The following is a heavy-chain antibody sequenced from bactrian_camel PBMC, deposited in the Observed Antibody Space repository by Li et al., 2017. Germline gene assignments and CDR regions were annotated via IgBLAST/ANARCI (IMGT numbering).Heavy chain of an antibody. CDR1: VSSANDYC. D-gene: IGHD2*01. Sequence: HVQLVESGGGSVQAGGSLRLSCAVSVSSANDYCLGWFRQASGKERGWVGSLDSDGRINYADSVKGRFTISKDNRKNTLYLQMNDLKPEDTAMYYCAANPRLARCSVTYVLFEAGYWGKGTQVTVS. CDR3: AANPRLARCSVTYVLFEAGY. V-gene: IGHV3S6*01. J-gene: IGHJ6*01. CDR2: LDSDGRI.